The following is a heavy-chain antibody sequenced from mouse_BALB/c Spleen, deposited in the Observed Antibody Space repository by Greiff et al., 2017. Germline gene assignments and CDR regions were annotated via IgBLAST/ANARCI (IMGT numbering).Heavy chain of an antibody. J-gene: IGHJ1*01. V-gene: IGHV5-9-3*01. D-gene: IGHD2-13*01. Sequence: VQLKESGGGLVQPGGSRKLSCAASGFTFSSFGMHWVRQAPEKGLEWVAYISSGGSYTYYPDSVKGRFTISRDNAKNTLYLQMSSLRSEDTAMYYCARHGDYWYFDVWGAGTTVTVSS. CDR2: ISSGGSYT. CDR3: ARHGDYWYFDV. CDR1: GFTFSSFG.